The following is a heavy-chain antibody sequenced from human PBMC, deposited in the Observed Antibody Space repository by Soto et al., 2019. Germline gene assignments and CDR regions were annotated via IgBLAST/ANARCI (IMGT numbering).Heavy chain of an antibody. CDR1: GFTFSSYA. Sequence: EVQMLECGGGLVQPGGSLRLSCAASGFTFSSYAMSWVRQAPGKGLEWVSVISGSGDSTYYADSVKGLFTISRDNSKNTLYLQMNSLRAEDTAVYYCARRGSGSYYDYWGQGTLVTVSS. J-gene: IGHJ4*02. CDR3: ARRGSGSYYDY. D-gene: IGHD1-26*01. CDR2: ISGSGDST. V-gene: IGHV3-23*01.